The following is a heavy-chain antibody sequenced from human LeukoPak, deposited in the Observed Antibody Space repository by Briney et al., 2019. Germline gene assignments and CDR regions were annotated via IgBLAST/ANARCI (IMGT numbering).Heavy chain of an antibody. CDR2: IKHSGST. CDR1: GGSFSGYY. D-gene: IGHD2-2*02. Sequence: PSETLSLTCAVYGGSFSGYYWSWIRQPPAKGLEGVGEIKHSGSTNYNPSLKSRVTISVDTSKHQFSLKPGSVTAADSAMYYCARGRTVVVSAAIHLRGRTNWSDTSGQGTLVTVSS. V-gene: IGHV4-34*01. CDR3: ARGRTVVVSAAIHLRGRTNWSDT. J-gene: IGHJ5*02.